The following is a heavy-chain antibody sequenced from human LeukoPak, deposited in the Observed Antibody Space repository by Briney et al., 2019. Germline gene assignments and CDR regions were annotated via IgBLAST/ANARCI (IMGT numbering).Heavy chain of an antibody. J-gene: IGHJ6*04. D-gene: IGHD2-2*01. CDR1: GGSISSGGYY. V-gene: IGHV4-30-2*01. Sequence: PSQTLSLTCTVSGGSISSGGYYWSWIRQPPGKGLEWIGYIYHSGSTYYNPSLKSRVTISVDRSKNQFSLKLSSVTAADTAVYYCARDRCSSTSCPVDVWGKGTTVTVSS. CDR3: ARDRCSSTSCPVDV. CDR2: IYHSGST.